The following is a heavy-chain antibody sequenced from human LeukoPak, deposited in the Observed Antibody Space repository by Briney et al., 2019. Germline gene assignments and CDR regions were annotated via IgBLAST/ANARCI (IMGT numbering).Heavy chain of an antibody. J-gene: IGHJ6*02. CDR2: ISNSGSST. D-gene: IGHD3-10*01. CDR1: GFTFTSYA. V-gene: IGHV3-23*01. Sequence: AGGSLRLSCAASGFTFTSYAMTLVRQAPGKGLEWVSGISNSGSSTYYADSVKGRFTISRDNSKNTLYLQLSSLRAEDTAVYYCANTMVRGSYNMDVWGQRTTFTVSS. CDR3: ANTMVRGSYNMDV.